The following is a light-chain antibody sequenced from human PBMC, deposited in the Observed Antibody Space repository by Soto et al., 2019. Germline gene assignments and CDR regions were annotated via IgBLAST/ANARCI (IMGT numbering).Light chain of an antibody. Sequence: QSVLTQPPSVSGAPGQRVTISCTGRSSNIGAGYDVHWYQQLPGTAPKLLIYGNSNRPSGVPDRFSGSKSGTSASLAITGLQAEDEADYYCQPYDSSLSGYVVFGGGTKLTVL. CDR3: QPYDSSLSGYVV. CDR2: GNS. CDR1: SSNIGAGYD. V-gene: IGLV1-40*01. J-gene: IGLJ2*01.